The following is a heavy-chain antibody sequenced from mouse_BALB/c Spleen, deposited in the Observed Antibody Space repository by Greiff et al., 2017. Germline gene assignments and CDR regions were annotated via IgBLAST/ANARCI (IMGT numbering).Heavy chain of an antibody. V-gene: IGHV3-6*02. Sequence: DVKLQESGPGLVKPSQSLSLTCSVTGYSITSGYYWNWIRQFPGNKLEWMGYISYDGSNNYNPSLKNRISITRDTSKNQFFLKLNSVTTEDTATYYCAREGVSTMITTGYWYFDVWGAGTTVTVSS. CDR2: ISYDGSN. CDR1: GYSITSGYY. J-gene: IGHJ1*01. D-gene: IGHD2-4*01. CDR3: AREGVSTMITTGYWYFDV.